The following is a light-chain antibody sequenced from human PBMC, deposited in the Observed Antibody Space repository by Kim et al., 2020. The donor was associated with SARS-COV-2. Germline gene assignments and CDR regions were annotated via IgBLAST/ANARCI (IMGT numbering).Light chain of an antibody. J-gene: IGKJ2*01. CDR2: GTS. Sequence: LSSGGRATLSFRAIQSVAPNLLAWFQQKPGQAPRLLIYGTSSRAAGIPDRFSASESGTDFSLTISRLEPEDFAVYFCQQYDRPPYTFGQGTKLEI. CDR3: QQYDRPPYT. V-gene: IGKV3-20*01. CDR1: QSVAPNL.